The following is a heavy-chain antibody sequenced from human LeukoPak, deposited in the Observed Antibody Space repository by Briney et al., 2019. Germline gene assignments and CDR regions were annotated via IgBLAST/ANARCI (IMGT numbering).Heavy chain of an antibody. CDR3: ARAESYAAFDI. V-gene: IGHV4-59*01. CDR1: GGSISSYY. CDR2: IYYSGST. Sequence: PSETLSLTCTVSGGSISSYYWSWIRQPPGKGLEWIGYIYYSGSTNYNPSLKSRATISVDTSKNQFSLKLSSVTAADTAVYYCARAESYAAFDIWGQGTMVTVSS. J-gene: IGHJ3*02. D-gene: IGHD2-2*01.